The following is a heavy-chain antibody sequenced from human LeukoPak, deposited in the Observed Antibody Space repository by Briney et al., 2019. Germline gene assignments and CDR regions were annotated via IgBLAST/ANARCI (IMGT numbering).Heavy chain of an antibody. J-gene: IGHJ4*02. Sequence: GASVKVSCKASGGTFSSYAISWVRQAPGQGLEWMGGIIPIFGTANYAQKFQGRVTMTTDTSTSTAYMELRSLRSDDTAVYFCARDQHTGSQKISDYWGQGTLVTVSS. V-gene: IGHV1-69*05. CDR3: ARDQHTGSQKISDY. CDR2: IIPIFGTA. D-gene: IGHD2-21*01. CDR1: GGTFSSYA.